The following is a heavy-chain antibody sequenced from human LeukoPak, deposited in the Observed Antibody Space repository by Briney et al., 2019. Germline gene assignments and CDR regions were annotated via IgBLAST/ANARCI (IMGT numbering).Heavy chain of an antibody. D-gene: IGHD6-19*01. CDR1: GFTFSSYS. CDR3: AKGKASGWYIVDY. V-gene: IGHV3-23*01. J-gene: IGHJ4*02. Sequence: PGGSPRLSCAASGFTFSSYSMNWVRQAPGKGLEWVSAISGSGGSTYYADSVKGRFTISRDNSKNTLYLQMNSLRAEDTAVYYCAKGKASGWYIVDYWGQGTLVTVSS. CDR2: ISGSGGST.